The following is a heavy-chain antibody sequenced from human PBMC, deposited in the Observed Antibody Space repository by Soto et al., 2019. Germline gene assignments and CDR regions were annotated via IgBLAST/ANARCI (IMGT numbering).Heavy chain of an antibody. D-gene: IGHD6-13*01. CDR1: GDSINDKNW. Sequence: QVQLQESGPGLVKPSGTLFLTCSVSGDSINDKNWWTWLRQPPGKRLEWIGDIYHTGRSSYNPSLTSRVAMSVDKSKNQFSLKLISVTAADTAVYYCARTEVPESSSWHPCDPWGQGILVTVSS. CDR2: IYHTGRS. V-gene: IGHV4-4*02. J-gene: IGHJ5*02. CDR3: ARTEVPESSSWHPCDP.